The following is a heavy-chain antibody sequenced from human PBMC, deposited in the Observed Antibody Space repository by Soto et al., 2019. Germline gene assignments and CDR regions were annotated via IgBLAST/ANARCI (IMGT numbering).Heavy chain of an antibody. Sequence: SETLSLTCAVYGGSFSGYYWSWIRQPPGKGLEWIGEINHSGSTNYNPSLKSRVTISVDTSKNQFSLKLSSVTAADTAVYYCARGPFGELSDYFDYWGQGTLVTVSS. CDR3: ARGPFGELSDYFDY. J-gene: IGHJ4*02. D-gene: IGHD3-10*01. V-gene: IGHV4-34*01. CDR1: GGSFSGYY. CDR2: INHSGST.